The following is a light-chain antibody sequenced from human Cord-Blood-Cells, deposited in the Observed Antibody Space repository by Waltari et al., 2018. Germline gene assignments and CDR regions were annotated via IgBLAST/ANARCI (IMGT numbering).Light chain of an antibody. J-gene: IGKJ2*03. V-gene: IGKV1-39*01. CDR1: QSISRY. Sequence: DIQMTQSPSSLSASVGDRVTIPCRESQSISRYLNWYQQNPGKAPKLLIYAASSLQSGIPSRFSGSGSETEFTLTISSLQPEDFATYYCQQSYSTLSYSFGQGTKLEIK. CDR3: QQSYSTLSYS. CDR2: AAS.